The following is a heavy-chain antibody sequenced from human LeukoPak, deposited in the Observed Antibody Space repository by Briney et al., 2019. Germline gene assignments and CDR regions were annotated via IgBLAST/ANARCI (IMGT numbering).Heavy chain of an antibody. Sequence: GGSLRLSCAASGFTFSSYWMHWVRQAPGKGLVWVSRINSDGSSTSYADSVKGRFTISRDSAKNTLYLQMNSLRAEDTAVYYCARDHVLSELELRPQDYWGQGTLVTVSS. V-gene: IGHV3-74*01. D-gene: IGHD1-7*01. J-gene: IGHJ4*02. CDR1: GFTFSSYW. CDR2: INSDGSST. CDR3: ARDHVLSELELRPQDY.